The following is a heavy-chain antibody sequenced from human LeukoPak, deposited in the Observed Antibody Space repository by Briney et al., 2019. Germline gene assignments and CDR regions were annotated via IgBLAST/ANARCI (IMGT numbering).Heavy chain of an antibody. CDR1: GGSISSYY. CDR3: ARERQWLAHDAFDI. V-gene: IGHV4-4*07. J-gene: IGHJ3*02. CDR2: IYTSGST. D-gene: IGHD6-19*01. Sequence: EXLSLTCTVSGGSISSYYWSWIRQPAGKGLEWIGRIYTSGSTNYSPSLKSRVTMSVDTSKNQFSLKLSSVTAADTAVYYCARERQWLAHDAFDIWGQGTMVTVSS.